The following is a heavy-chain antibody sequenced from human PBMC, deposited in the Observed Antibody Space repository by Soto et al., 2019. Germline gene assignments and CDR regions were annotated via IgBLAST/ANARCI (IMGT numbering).Heavy chain of an antibody. CDR3: ARHGSLYDFWSGSEYYFDY. D-gene: IGHD3-3*01. Sequence: SETLSLTCTVSGGSISSSSYYWGWIRQPPGKGLEWIGSIYYSGSTYYNPSLKSRVTISVDTSKNQFSLKLSSVTAADTAVYYCARHGSLYDFWSGSEYYFDYWGQGTLVTVSS. CDR1: GGSISSSSYY. CDR2: IYYSGST. J-gene: IGHJ4*02. V-gene: IGHV4-39*01.